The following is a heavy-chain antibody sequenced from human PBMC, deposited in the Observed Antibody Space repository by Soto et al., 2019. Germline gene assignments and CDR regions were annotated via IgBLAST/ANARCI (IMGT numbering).Heavy chain of an antibody. Sequence: ASVKVSCKASGYTFTNYDINWVRQATGQGLEWMGWMNPNSGNTGYAQKFQGRVTMTRNTSISTAYMELSSLRSEDTAVYYCARDGYSGYGGYDACEIWGQGTMVTVAS. CDR1: GYTFTNYD. J-gene: IGHJ3*02. D-gene: IGHD5-12*01. V-gene: IGHV1-8*01. CDR2: MNPNSGNT. CDR3: ARDGYSGYGGYDACEI.